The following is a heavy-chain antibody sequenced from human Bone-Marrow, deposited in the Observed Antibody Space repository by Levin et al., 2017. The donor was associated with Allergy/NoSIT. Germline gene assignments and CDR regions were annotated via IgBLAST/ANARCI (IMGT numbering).Heavy chain of an antibody. CDR2: IDQNGDET. CDR1: GFTFSRYW. V-gene: IGHV3-74*03. J-gene: IGHJ4*02. CDR3: VISAAAFES. Sequence: GESLKISCAASGFTFSRYWMHWVRQAPGEGPVWVSRIDQNGDETTYADSVEGRFTTSRDNAKNTLYPQINSLRVEDTALYYCVISAAAFESWGQGTQVIVSS. D-gene: IGHD2-2*01.